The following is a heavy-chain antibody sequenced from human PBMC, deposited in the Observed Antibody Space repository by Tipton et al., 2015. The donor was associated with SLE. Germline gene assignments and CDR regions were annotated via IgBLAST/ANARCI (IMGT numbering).Heavy chain of an antibody. D-gene: IGHD3-10*01. V-gene: IGHV4-30-4*08. CDR3: AGDSGEIAFDI. Sequence: TLSLTCTVSGDSISNGDDYWSWIRQPPGKGLEWIGNIYYGGGTYYNPSLESRVTISVDTSKNQFSLKLSSVTAADTAVYYCAGDSGEIAFDIWGQGTMVTVSS. J-gene: IGHJ3*02. CDR1: GDSISNGDDY. CDR2: IYYGGGT.